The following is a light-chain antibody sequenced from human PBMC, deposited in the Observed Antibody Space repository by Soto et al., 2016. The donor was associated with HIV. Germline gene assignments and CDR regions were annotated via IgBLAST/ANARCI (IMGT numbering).Light chain of an antibody. CDR2: GDN. V-gene: IGLV3-19*01. Sequence: SSELTQDPTVSVALGQTVRITCQGDSLRVHYAIWYQQKPGQAPVLVLYGDNNRPSGIPGRFSGSYSGNIASLTITGAQAEDEADYFCSSRDNTGYHVLFGGGTNLNRP. CDR3: SSRDNTGYHVL. CDR1: SLRVHY. J-gene: IGLJ2*01.